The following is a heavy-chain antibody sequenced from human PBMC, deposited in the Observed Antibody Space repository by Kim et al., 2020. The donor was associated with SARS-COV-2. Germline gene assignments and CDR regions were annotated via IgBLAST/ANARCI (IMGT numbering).Heavy chain of an antibody. CDR3: AKDAGAGSIDY. V-gene: IGHV3-9*01. CDR2: ISWNGDTT. J-gene: IGHJ4*02. CDR1: GFTFGARV. D-gene: IGHD3-10*01. Sequence: GGSLRLSCAASGFTFGARVMHWVRQAPGKGLECVSTISWNGDTTAYADSVRGRFTVSRDNTKNSLFVQMDSLRVEDTAIYYCAKDAGAGSIDYWGQGALVPLSS.